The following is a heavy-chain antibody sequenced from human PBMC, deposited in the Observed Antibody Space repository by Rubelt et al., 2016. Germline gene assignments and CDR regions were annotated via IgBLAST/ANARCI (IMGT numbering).Heavy chain of an antibody. CDR1: GFTFTSYA. CDR2: IRNQANRYTT. Sequence: VQLVESGGGVVQPGRSLRLSCAASGFTFTSYAMHWVRQAPGRGLEWVGRIRNQANRYTTEYAASVKGRFTISRDESQNALYMQMNSLKTEDTAVYYCARAGPGGNSDYWGQGTLVTVSS. J-gene: IGHJ4*02. V-gene: IGHV3-72*01. CDR3: ARAGPGGNSDY. D-gene: IGHD4-23*01.